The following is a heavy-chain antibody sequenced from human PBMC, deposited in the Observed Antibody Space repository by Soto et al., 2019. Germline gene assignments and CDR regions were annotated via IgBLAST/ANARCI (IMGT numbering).Heavy chain of an antibody. CDR3: ARASQMVINPSYYPLDI. J-gene: IGHJ6*02. CDR1: GYTFNRYY. V-gene: IGHV1-2*02. Sequence: QAQLLQSGAEVKKPGASMKVSCKASGYTFNRYYIHWVRQAPGPGLEWMGWISPHTGATTYAQKFRGRVTMTRDTSVSTAYMELSSLRSDDTAVYFCARASQMVINPSYYPLDIWGQGTAVTVS. CDR2: ISPHTGAT. D-gene: IGHD3-22*01.